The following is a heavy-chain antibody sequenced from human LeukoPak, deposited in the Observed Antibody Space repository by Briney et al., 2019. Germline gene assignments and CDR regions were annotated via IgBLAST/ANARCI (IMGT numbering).Heavy chain of an antibody. V-gene: IGHV1-46*01. CDR2: IYPRDGST. J-gene: IGHJ4*02. Sequence: ASVKVSCKASGYTFTSNYIHWVRQAPGQGLEWMGMIYPRDGSTSYAQKSQGRVTVTRGTSTSTVHMELSGLRSEDTAVYYCARDQEGFDYWGQGTLVTVSS. CDR1: GYTFTSNY. CDR3: ARDQEGFDY.